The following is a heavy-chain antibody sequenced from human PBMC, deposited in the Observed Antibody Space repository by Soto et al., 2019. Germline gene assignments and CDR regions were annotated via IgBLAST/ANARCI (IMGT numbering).Heavy chain of an antibody. J-gene: IGHJ4*02. V-gene: IGHV3-23*01. CDR1: GFTFSSYA. D-gene: IGHD3-9*01. CDR2: ISGSGGST. CDR3: AKGGNDILTGFSYYFDY. Sequence: GGSLRLSCAASGFTFSSYAMSWVRQAPGKGLEWVSAISGSGGSTYYADSVKGRFTISRDNSKNTLYLQMNSLRAEDTAVYYCAKGGNDILTGFSYYFDYWGQGTLVTVSS.